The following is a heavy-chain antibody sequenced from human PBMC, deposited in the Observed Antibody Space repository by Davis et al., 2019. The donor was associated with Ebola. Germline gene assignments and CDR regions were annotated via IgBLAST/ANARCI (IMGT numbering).Heavy chain of an antibody. CDR1: GFTFTDYY. CDR2: MSGDHLYT. D-gene: IGHD6-13*01. Sequence: GGSLRLSCEASGFTFTDYYMTWIRQAPGKGLEWVSYMSGDHLYTNYADSVKGRFTISRDNANNLLYLQMNSLRADDTAVYYCARDVGDAYSGSDYWGQGTLVTVSS. CDR3: ARDVGDAYSGSDY. J-gene: IGHJ4*02. V-gene: IGHV3-11*06.